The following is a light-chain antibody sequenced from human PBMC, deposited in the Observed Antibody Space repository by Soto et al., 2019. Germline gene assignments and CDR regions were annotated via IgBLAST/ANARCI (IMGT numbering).Light chain of an antibody. V-gene: IGKV3D-15*01. CDR1: QNVANY. Sequence: EVALTQSPGTLSLSPGARATLSCRASQNVANYLDWYQQKPGQAPRLLIYGPSSRATGIPDRFSGSGSGTEFTLTISSLQSEDFAVYYCQQYNNWPPRFTFGPGTKVDI. CDR2: GPS. CDR3: QQYNNWPPRFT. J-gene: IGKJ3*01.